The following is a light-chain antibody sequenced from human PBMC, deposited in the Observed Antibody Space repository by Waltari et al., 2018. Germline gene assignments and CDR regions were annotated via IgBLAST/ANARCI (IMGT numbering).Light chain of an antibody. CDR1: PSVSSE. CDR3: QQYSNWPLT. CDR2: GAS. J-gene: IGKJ4*01. V-gene: IGKV3-15*01. Sequence: ETVMTQSPGTLSVSPGDRVTLSCRASPSVSSELAWYQQKPGQTPRLLIYGASTGVTAIPARFSGSGSGTEFTLTISSLQPEDFAVYYCQQYSNWPLTFGGGTKVEVK.